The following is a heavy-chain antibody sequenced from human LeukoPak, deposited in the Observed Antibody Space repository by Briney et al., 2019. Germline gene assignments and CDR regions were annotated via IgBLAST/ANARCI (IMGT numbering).Heavy chain of an antibody. V-gene: IGHV1-24*01. D-gene: IGHD1/OR15-1a*01. Sequence: ASVKVSCKVSGYTLTELSMHWVRQAPGKGLEWMGGFDPEDGETIYAQKFQGRVTMTRNTSISTAYMELSSLRSEDTAVYYCARGQTRGATLDPWGQGTLVTVSS. J-gene: IGHJ5*02. CDR1: GYTLTELS. CDR2: FDPEDGET. CDR3: ARGQTRGATLDP.